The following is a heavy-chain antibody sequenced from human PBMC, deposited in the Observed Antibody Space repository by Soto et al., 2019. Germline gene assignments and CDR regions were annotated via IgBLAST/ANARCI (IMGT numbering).Heavy chain of an antibody. CDR3: AREKTQLWLEYYFDY. CDR1: GYTFTGYY. V-gene: IGHV1-2*02. Sequence: ASVKVSCKASGYTFTGYYMHWVRQAPGQGLEWMGWINPNSGSTNYAQKFQGRVTMTRDTSISTAYMELSRLRSDDTAVYYCAREKTQLWLEYYFDYWGQGXLVTVYS. J-gene: IGHJ4*02. CDR2: INPNSGST. D-gene: IGHD5-18*01.